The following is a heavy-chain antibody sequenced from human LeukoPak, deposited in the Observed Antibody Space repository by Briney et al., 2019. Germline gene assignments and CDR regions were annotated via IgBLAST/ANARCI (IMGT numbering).Heavy chain of an antibody. Sequence: PGGSLRLSCAASGFTFDDYAMHWVRQAPGKGLEWVSGISWNSGSIGYADSVKGRFTISRDNAKNSLYLQMNSLRAEDTAVYYCARDSSYCSSTSCYWKGSEIRFDYWGQGTLVTVSS. CDR2: ISWNSGSI. J-gene: IGHJ4*02. CDR3: ARDSSYCSSTSCYWKGSEIRFDY. D-gene: IGHD2-2*01. V-gene: IGHV3-9*01. CDR1: GFTFDDYA.